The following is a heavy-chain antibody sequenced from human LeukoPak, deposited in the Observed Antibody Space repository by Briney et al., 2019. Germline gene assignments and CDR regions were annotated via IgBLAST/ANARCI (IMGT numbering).Heavy chain of an antibody. CDR2: VNNDGRST. Sequence: PGGSLRLSCAASGFTFTSYWMHWVRQAPGKGLVWVSFVNNDGRSTNYADSVKGRFTISRDNARNTLYLQMDSLRAEDTAVYYCARDRYGYWGQGTLVTVSS. D-gene: IGHD1-14*01. CDR1: GFTFTSYW. CDR3: ARDRYGY. V-gene: IGHV3-74*01. J-gene: IGHJ4*02.